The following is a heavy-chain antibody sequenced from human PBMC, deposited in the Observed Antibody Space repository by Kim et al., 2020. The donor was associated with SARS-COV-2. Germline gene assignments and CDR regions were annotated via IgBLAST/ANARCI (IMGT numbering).Heavy chain of an antibody. CDR1: GFTFSSYA. J-gene: IGHJ4*02. CDR3: ARDRRKAYDY. V-gene: IGHV3-30*04. Sequence: GGSLRLSCAASGFTFSSYAMHWVRQAPGKGLEWVAVISYDGSNKYYADSVKGRFTISRDNSKNTLYLQMNSLRAEDTAVYYCARDRRKAYDYWGQGTLVT. CDR2: ISYDGSNK.